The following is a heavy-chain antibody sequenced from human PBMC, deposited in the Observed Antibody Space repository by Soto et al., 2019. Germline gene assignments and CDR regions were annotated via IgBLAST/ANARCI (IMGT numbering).Heavy chain of an antibody. J-gene: IGHJ6*03. V-gene: IGHV3-23*01. Sequence: GGSLRLSCAASGFTFSSYAMSWVRQAPGKGLEWVSAISGSGGSTYYADSVKGRFTISRDNSKNTLYLQMNSLRAEDTAVYYCAKGLVVRGVISYYYMDVWGKGTTVTVSS. CDR2: ISGSGGST. D-gene: IGHD3-10*01. CDR3: AKGLVVRGVISYYYMDV. CDR1: GFTFSSYA.